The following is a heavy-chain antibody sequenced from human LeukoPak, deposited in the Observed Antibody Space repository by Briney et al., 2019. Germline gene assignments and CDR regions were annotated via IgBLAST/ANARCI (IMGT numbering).Heavy chain of an antibody. J-gene: IGHJ4*02. Sequence: SETLSLTCTVSGGSIRSYYWSWIRQPPGKGLEWIGYIHYSGSTNYNPSLKSRVTISVDTSKNQFSLKLSSVTAADTAIYYCASSRTSFTNPFDYWGQGTLVTVSS. CDR1: GGSIRSYY. D-gene: IGHD3-3*01. V-gene: IGHV4-59*08. CDR2: IHYSGST. CDR3: ASSRTSFTNPFDY.